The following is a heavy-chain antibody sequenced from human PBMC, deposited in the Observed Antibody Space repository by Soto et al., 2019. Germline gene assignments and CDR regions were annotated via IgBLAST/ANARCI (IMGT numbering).Heavy chain of an antibody. V-gene: IGHV1-3*01. J-gene: IGHJ5*02. CDR1: GYTFTSYA. Sequence: ASVKVSCKASGYTFTSYAMHWVRQAPGQGLEWMGWINAGNGNTKYSQKFQGRVTITRDTSASTAYMELSSLRSEDTAVYYCARDGMSWYYYDSSGSNWFDPWGQGTLVTVSS. CDR2: INAGNGNT. CDR3: ARDGMSWYYYDSSGSNWFDP. D-gene: IGHD3-22*01.